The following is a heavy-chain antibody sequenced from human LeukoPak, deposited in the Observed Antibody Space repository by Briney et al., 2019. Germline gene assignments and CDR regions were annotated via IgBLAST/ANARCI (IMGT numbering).Heavy chain of an antibody. CDR1: GFTFSSYS. Sequence: GGSLRLSCAASGFTFSSYSMKWIRQAPGKGLEWVSHIDGGSSAIYYADSVKGRFTISRDNARNSLYLQMNSLRGEDTGVYYCARDSGRAGSCDYWGQGTLVTASS. D-gene: IGHD2-15*01. CDR3: ARDSGRAGSCDY. J-gene: IGHJ4*02. CDR2: IDGGSSAI. V-gene: IGHV3-48*01.